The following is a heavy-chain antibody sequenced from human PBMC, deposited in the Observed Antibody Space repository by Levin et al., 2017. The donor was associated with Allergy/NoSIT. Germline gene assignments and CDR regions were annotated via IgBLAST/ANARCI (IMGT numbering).Heavy chain of an antibody. V-gene: IGHV3-13*01. D-gene: IGHD6-19*01. CDR1: GFTFSTYG. Sequence: GGSLRLSCAASGFTFSTYGMDWVRQATGKGLEWVSHIGSAGDTWYPDSVKGRFTISSENAKNSLYLQMHSMRAGDTAVYYCARDSGSGLYYWGHGTLVTVSS. CDR2: IGSAGDT. CDR3: ARDSGSGLYY. J-gene: IGHJ4*01.